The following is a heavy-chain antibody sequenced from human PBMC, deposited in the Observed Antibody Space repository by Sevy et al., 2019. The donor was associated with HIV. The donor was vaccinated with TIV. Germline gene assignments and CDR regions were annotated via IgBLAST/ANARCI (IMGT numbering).Heavy chain of an antibody. J-gene: IGHJ6*02. V-gene: IGHV3-9*01. CDR3: ARAGYYGMDV. CDR1: GFTFDDYA. Sequence: GGSLRLSCAASGFTFDDYAMHWVRQAPGKGLEWVSGISWNSGSIGYADSGKGRLTISRDNAKNSLYLQMNSLRAEDTALYYCARAGYYGMDVWGQGTTVTVSS. CDR2: ISWNSGSI.